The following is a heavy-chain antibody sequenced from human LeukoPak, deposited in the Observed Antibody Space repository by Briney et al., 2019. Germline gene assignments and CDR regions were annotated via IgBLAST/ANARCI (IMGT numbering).Heavy chain of an antibody. CDR1: GFTFSSYS. J-gene: IGHJ4*02. V-gene: IGHV3-23*01. D-gene: IGHD5-12*01. CDR3: VKDRPTWPIDY. CDR2: ISSNGGTT. Sequence: QAGGSLRLSCAASGFTFSSYSMNWVRQAPGKGLEWVSSISSNGGTTYYADSVQGRFTISRDNSRNTVFLQMNSLRAEDTAVYYCVKDRPTWPIDYWGQGTLVTVSS.